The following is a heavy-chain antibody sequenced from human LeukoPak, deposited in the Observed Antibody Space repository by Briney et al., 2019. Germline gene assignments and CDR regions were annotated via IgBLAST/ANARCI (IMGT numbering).Heavy chain of an antibody. J-gene: IGHJ1*01. CDR1: GGSISSGGYY. CDR2: IYYSGST. V-gene: IGHV4-31*03. CDR3: ARGDSSGSTFQH. Sequence: SETLSLTCTVSGGSISSGGYYWSWIRQHPGKGLEWIGYIYYSGSTYYNPSLKSRVTISVDTSKNQLSLKLSSVTAADTAVYYCARGDSSGSTFQHWGQGTLVTVSS. D-gene: IGHD3-22*01.